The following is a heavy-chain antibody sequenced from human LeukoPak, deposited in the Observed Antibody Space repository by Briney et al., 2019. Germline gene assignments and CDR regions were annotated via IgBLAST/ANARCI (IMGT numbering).Heavy chain of an antibody. CDR3: ARDQSPKWGSGERYFDY. V-gene: IGHV3-33*08. D-gene: IGHD7-27*01. CDR2: MRNDGSDI. CDR1: GFTFSSYA. J-gene: IGHJ4*02. Sequence: PGGSLRLSCEASGFTFSSYAMSWVRQAPGRGLEWVAVMRNDGSDIDYVDSVKGRFTISRDNSKNTLYLQMNSLRAEDTAVYYCARDQSPKWGSGERYFDYWGQGTLVTVSS.